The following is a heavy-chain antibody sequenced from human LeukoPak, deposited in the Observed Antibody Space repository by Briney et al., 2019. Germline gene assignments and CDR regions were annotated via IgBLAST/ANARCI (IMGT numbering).Heavy chain of an antibody. J-gene: IGHJ4*02. Sequence: GGSLRLSCAASGFTFSSYSMNWLRQAPGKGLEWISSISSSSSYMYYADSVKGRFTISRDNAKNSLYLQMNSLSAEDTAVYYCARWSHVSGRWFLDNWGRGALVSVSS. CDR3: ARWSHVSGRWFLDN. CDR2: ISSSSSYM. CDR1: GFTFSSYS. V-gene: IGHV3-21*04. D-gene: IGHD3-10*01.